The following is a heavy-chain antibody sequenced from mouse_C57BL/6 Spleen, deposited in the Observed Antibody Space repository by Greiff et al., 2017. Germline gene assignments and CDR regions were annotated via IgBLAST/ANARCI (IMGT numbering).Heavy chain of an antibody. CDR1: GFTFSDYY. CDR3: ARDGYGAYAMDY. CDR2: INYDGSST. Sequence: EVMLVESEGGLVQPGSSMKLSCTASGFTFSDYYMAWVRQVPEKGLEWVANINYDGSSTYYLDSLKSRFIISRDNAKNILYLQMSSLKSEDTATYYCARDGYGAYAMDYWGQGTSVTVSS. J-gene: IGHJ4*01. D-gene: IGHD2-14*01. V-gene: IGHV5-16*01.